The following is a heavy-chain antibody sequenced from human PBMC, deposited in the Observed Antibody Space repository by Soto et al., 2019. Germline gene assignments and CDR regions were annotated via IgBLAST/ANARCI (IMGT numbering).Heavy chain of an antibody. CDR2: IWYDGSNK. J-gene: IGHJ4*02. D-gene: IGHD2-15*01. V-gene: IGHV3-33*01. Sequence: PWGSLRLSCAASGFTFSSCGMHWVRQAPGKGLEWVAVIWYDGSNKYYADSVKGRFTISRDNSKNTLYLQMNSLRAEDTAVYYCARGVVAPFDYWGQGTLVTVSS. CDR1: GFTFSSCG. CDR3: ARGVVAPFDY.